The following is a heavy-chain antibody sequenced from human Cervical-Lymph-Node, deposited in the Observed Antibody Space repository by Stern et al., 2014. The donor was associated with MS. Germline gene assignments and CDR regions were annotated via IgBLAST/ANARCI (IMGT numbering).Heavy chain of an antibody. CDR1: EFTFNAYA. V-gene: IGHV3-33*01. Sequence: VHLVESGGGVVQPGGSLRLSCAASEFTFNAYAMHWVRQAPGKGLEWVAVIWVDGTTKSYADSVKGRFTISRDKSKNTLYLQLNSLRAEDTAVFYCARGLYYFDYWGRGTLVTVSS. CDR2: IWVDGTTK. CDR3: ARGLYYFDY. J-gene: IGHJ4*02.